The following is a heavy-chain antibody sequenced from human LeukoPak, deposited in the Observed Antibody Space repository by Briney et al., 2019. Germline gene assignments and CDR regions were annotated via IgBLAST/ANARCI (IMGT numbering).Heavy chain of an antibody. V-gene: IGHV3-74*01. Sequence: GGSLRLSCAASGFTFSSYWMHWLRQAPGKGLVWVSRINSDGSSTSYADPVKGRFTVSRDNAKNTLYLQMSSLRAEDTAVYYCARRAGAYSHPYDYWGQGTLVIVAS. CDR1: GFTFSSYW. CDR3: ARRAGAYSHPYDY. CDR2: INSDGSST. D-gene: IGHD4/OR15-4a*01. J-gene: IGHJ4*02.